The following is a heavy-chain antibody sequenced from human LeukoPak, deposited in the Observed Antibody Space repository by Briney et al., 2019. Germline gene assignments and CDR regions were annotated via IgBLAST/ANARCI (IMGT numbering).Heavy chain of an antibody. J-gene: IGHJ4*02. D-gene: IGHD1-26*01. Sequence: GGSLRLSCAASGFTFSSYAMSWVRQAPGKGLEWVSGFSGGDGSTSYADSVKGRFTISRDNSKNTLYLQMNSLRAEDTAVYYCAKAGWELLYDYWGQGTLVTVSS. V-gene: IGHV3-23*01. CDR1: GFTFSSYA. CDR3: AKAGWELLYDY. CDR2: FSGGDGST.